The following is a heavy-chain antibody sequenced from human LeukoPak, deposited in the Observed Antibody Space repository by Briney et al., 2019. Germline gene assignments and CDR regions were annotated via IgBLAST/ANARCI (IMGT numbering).Heavy chain of an antibody. V-gene: IGHV3-23*01. CDR3: AKERSKLGYCSSTSCYTED. Sequence: HPGGSLRLSCAASGFTFSSYAMSWVRQAPGRGLEWVSAISGSGGSTYYADSVKGRFTISRGNSKNTLYLQMNSLRAEDTAVYYCAKERSKLGYCSSTSCYTEDWGQGTLVTVSS. CDR1: GFTFSSYA. D-gene: IGHD2-2*02. CDR2: ISGSGGST. J-gene: IGHJ4*02.